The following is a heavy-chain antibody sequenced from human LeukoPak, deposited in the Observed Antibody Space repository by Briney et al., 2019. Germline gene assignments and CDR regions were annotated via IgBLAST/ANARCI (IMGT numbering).Heavy chain of an antibody. Sequence: GGSLRLSCEASGFSFSSYVMSWVRQAPGKGLEWVSTISASGDSTYYADSVKGRFTVSRDNSKNTLFLQMNSLRVEDMAVYYCAKDVGKWESLHFFDYWGQGTLVTVSS. CDR2: ISASGDST. CDR1: GFSFSSYV. CDR3: AKDVGKWESLHFFDY. D-gene: IGHD1-26*01. V-gene: IGHV3-23*01. J-gene: IGHJ4*02.